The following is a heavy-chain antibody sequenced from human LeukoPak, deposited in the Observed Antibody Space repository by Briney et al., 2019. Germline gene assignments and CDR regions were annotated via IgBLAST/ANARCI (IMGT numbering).Heavy chain of an antibody. V-gene: IGHV3-7*01. CDR1: GFTFSNYW. D-gene: IGHD3-10*02. CDR3: AELGITMIGGV. J-gene: IGHJ6*04. CDR2: IKEDGSEK. Sequence: GGSLRLSCAASGFTFSNYWMSWVRQAPGKGLEWVANIKEDGSEKFHVGSVRGRFTISRDNAKNSLYLQMNSLRVEDTAVYYCAELGITMIGGVWGKGTTVTISS.